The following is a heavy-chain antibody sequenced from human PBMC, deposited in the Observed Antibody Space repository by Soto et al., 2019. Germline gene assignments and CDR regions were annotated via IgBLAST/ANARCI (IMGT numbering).Heavy chain of an antibody. Sequence: ASVKVSCKASGYTFTSYGISWVRQAPGQGLEWMGWIGAYNGNTNYAQKLQGRVTMTTDTSTSTAYMELRSLRSDDTAVYYCARVGYCFGGSCYSYYNFMDVSGKGTTVSVTS. CDR1: GYTFTSYG. J-gene: IGHJ6*03. CDR3: ARVGYCFGGSCYSYYNFMDV. CDR2: IGAYNGNT. D-gene: IGHD2-15*01. V-gene: IGHV1-18*01.